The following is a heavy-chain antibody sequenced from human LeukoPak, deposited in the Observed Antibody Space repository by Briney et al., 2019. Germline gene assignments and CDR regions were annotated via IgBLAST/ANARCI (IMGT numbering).Heavy chain of an antibody. CDR3: ARALGRDGYNGGKGNFDY. Sequence: SETLSLTCTVSGYSISSGYYWGWIRQPPGKGLEWIGSIYHSGSTYYNPSLKSRVTISVDTSKNQFSLKLSSVTAADTAVYYCARALGRDGYNGGKGNFDYWGQGTLVTVSS. J-gene: IGHJ4*02. CDR2: IYHSGST. D-gene: IGHD5-24*01. V-gene: IGHV4-38-2*02. CDR1: GYSISSGYY.